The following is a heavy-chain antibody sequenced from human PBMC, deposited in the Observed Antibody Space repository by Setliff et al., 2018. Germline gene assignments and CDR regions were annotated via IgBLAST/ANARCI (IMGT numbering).Heavy chain of an antibody. V-gene: IGHV4-34*01. CDR3: ASGGGSVLPNYYYFNYMDV. CDR1: GGSFSGYY. J-gene: IGHJ6*03. Sequence: PSETLSLTCAVYGGSFSGYYWSWIRQPPGKGLEWIGEINHSGSTNYNQPLKSRVTLSVDTSKNQFSLQLTSVTAADTAIYYCASGGGSVLPNYYYFNYMDVWGKGTTVTVSS. CDR2: INHSGST. D-gene: IGHD2-15*01.